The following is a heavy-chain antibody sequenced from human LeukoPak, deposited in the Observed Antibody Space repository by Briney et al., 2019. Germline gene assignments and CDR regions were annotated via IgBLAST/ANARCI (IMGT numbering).Heavy chain of an antibody. CDR2: IYYSGST. Sequence: SETLSLTCTVSGGSISSSSYYWGWIRQPPGKGLEWIGSIYYSGSTYYNPSLKSRVTISVDTSKNQFSLKLSSVTAADTAVYYCARVSGDSWFDPWGQGTLVTVSS. CDR3: ARVSGDSWFDP. V-gene: IGHV4-39*07. D-gene: IGHD3-10*01. CDR1: GGSISSSSYY. J-gene: IGHJ5*02.